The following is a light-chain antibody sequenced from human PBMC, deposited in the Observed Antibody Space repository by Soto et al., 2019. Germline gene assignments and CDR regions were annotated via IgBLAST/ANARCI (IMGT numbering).Light chain of an antibody. CDR3: SSYTSSSTLYV. J-gene: IGLJ1*01. CDR2: DVS. CDR1: SSDVGGYNY. V-gene: IGLV2-14*01. Sequence: QSALTQPASVSGSPGQSITISCTGTSSDVGGYNYVSWYQQYPGKAPKLMIYDVSNRPSGISNRFSGSKSGNTASLTISGLQAEDEADYYCSSYTSSSTLYVFGTGTKLTDL.